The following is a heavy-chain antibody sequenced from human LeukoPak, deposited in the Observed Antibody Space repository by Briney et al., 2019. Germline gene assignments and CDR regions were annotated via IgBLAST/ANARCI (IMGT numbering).Heavy chain of an antibody. J-gene: IGHJ3*02. CDR3: ARDPGRITMIVGAFDI. CDR2: ISSSGSTI. D-gene: IGHD3-22*01. V-gene: IGHV3-48*04. Sequence: PGGSLRLSCAASGFTFSSYAMSWVRQAPGKGLEWVSYISSSGSTIYYADSVKGRFTISRDNAKNSLYLQMNSLRAEDTAVYYCARDPGRITMIVGAFDIWGQGTMVTVSS. CDR1: GFTFSSYA.